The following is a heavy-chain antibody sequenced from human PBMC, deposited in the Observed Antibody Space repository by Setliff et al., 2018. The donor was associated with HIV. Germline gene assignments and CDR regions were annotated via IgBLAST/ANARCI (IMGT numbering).Heavy chain of an antibody. J-gene: IGHJ4*02. CDR1: GFTFSDYY. V-gene: IGHV3-30*03. Sequence: LSLSCAASGFTFSDYYMSWIRQAPGKGLAWVAVISYDGNNKYYADSVKGRFTISRDNSKNTLYLQMNSLRAEDTAVYYCARDVGYCSSTSCYGGSSWHLELDYWGQGTLVTVSS. D-gene: IGHD2-2*01. CDR2: ISYDGNNK. CDR3: ARDVGYCSSTSCYGGSSWHLELDY.